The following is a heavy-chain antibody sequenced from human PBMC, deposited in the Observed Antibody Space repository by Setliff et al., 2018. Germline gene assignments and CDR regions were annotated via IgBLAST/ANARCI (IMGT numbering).Heavy chain of an antibody. CDR3: ARSINGYQQRYDI. CDR1: GFSFNDYA. D-gene: IGHD3-22*01. J-gene: IGHJ4*02. V-gene: IGHV3-9*01. Sequence: HPGGSLRLSCAASGFSFNDYAMHWVRQTPGKGLEWVSGISWDGGNMDYADSVEGRFTISRDNGKNSPFLQMNSVRGEDTAIYYCARSINGYQQRYDIWGQGALVTVSS. CDR2: ISWDGGNM.